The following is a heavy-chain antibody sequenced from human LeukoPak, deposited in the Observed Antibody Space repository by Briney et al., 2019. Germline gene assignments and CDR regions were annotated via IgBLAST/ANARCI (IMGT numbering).Heavy chain of an antibody. CDR2: IHYSGST. CDR1: SGSVSNGLYC. CDR3: AREMVYTRRIDN. D-gene: IGHD2-8*01. J-gene: IGHJ4*02. V-gene: IGHV4-61*01. Sequence: PSETLSLTCTVSSGSVSNGLYCWSWIRQPPGKGLEWIGHIHYSGSTNYNPSLNSRVTISVDTSKNQFSLKLSSVTAADTAVYYCAREMVYTRRIDNWGQGTLVTVSS.